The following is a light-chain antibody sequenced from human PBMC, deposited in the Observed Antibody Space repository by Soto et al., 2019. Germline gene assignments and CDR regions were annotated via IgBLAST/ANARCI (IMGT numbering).Light chain of an antibody. Sequence: PGETATLSFRASQSVSSYIAWFQQRPGQAPRLILYDASNRATGIPARFSGSGSGTDFTLTISSLETEDFSVYYCQQYKNWPAITFGQGTRLEIK. CDR1: QSVSSY. CDR2: DAS. CDR3: QQYKNWPAIT. J-gene: IGKJ5*01. V-gene: IGKV3-11*01.